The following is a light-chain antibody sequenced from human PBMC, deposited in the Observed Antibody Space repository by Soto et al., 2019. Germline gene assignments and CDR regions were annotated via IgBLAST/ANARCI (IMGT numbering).Light chain of an antibody. CDR2: EVS. V-gene: IGLV2-14*01. CDR1: SSDVGGYNY. Sequence: QSALTQPASVSGSPGQSITISCTGTSSDVGGYNYVSWYQQHPGKAPKLMIYEVSNRPSGVSNRFSGSKSGNTASLTISGLQAEDEADNYCSSYTSSSTVVFGGVTKLTVL. CDR3: SSYTSSSTVV. J-gene: IGLJ2*01.